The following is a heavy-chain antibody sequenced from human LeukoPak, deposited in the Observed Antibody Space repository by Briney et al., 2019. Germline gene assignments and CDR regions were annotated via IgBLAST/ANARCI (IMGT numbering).Heavy chain of an antibody. V-gene: IGHV4-59*01. CDR2: IYYSGST. CDR1: GGSISSYY. CDR3: ARDLRVGVGATYYYYGMDV. D-gene: IGHD1-26*01. J-gene: IGHJ6*02. Sequence: SETLSLTCTVSGGSISSYYWSWIRQHPGKGLEWIGYIYYSGSTNYNPSLKSRVTISVDTSKNQFSLKLSSVTAADTAVYYCARDLRVGVGATYYYYGMDVWGQGTTVTVSS.